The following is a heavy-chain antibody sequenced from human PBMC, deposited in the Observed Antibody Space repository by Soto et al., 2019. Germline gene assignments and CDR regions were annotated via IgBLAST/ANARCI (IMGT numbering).Heavy chain of an antibody. CDR3: ARVSIDFIVKLFFDY. CDR2: ISYDGNNE. Sequence: QVQLVESGGGVVQPGRSLRLSCAASGFTLNNYAVHWVRQAPGKGLEWVSFISYDGNNENYADSVKGRFTISRDNFENTVYLEMNSLRAEDTAVYYCARVSIDFIVKLFFDYWGQGTLVTVSS. V-gene: IGHV3-30-3*01. D-gene: IGHD3-16*02. CDR1: GFTLNNYA. J-gene: IGHJ4*02.